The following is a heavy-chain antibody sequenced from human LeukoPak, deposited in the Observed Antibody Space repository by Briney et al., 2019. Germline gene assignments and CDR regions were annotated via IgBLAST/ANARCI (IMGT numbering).Heavy chain of an antibody. J-gene: IGHJ4*02. Sequence: PGGSLRLSCTGSGFTVSSSYMSWVRQTPGKGLEWVSVMYSGGTTYYADSVKGRFTISRDSSKNTVSLQMNSLRAEDTAVYYCARDRREGYCLGHWGQGTLVTVSS. CDR2: MYSGGTT. CDR3: ARDRREGYCLGH. CDR1: GFTVSSSY. D-gene: IGHD5-24*01. V-gene: IGHV3-66*01.